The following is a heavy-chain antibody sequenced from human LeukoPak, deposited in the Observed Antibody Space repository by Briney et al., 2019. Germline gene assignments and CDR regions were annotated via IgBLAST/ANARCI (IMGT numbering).Heavy chain of an antibody. Sequence: SETLSLTCTVSGGSISSYYWSWIRQPPGKGLEWIGYIYYSGSTNYNPSLKSRVTISVGTSKNQFSLKLSSVTAADTAVYYCARVQVVPAATRDYYYYYGMDVWGQGTTVTVSS. J-gene: IGHJ6*02. CDR2: IYYSGST. CDR1: GGSISSYY. CDR3: ARVQVVPAATRDYYYYYGMDV. V-gene: IGHV4-59*01. D-gene: IGHD2-2*01.